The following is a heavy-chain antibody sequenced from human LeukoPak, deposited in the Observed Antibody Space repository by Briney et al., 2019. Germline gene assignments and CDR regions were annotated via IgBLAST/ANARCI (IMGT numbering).Heavy chain of an antibody. J-gene: IGHJ4*02. V-gene: IGHV3-23*01. CDR1: GFTLSNYA. CDR3: ARGTTTYDY. CDR2: AFPGGSA. D-gene: IGHD1-1*01. Sequence: GGSLRLSCAASGFTLSNYAMSWVRQAPGKGLEWVSVAFPGGSANYVDSVKGRFSLSRDNSKNTLYLQMNSLSAEDAAVYFCARGTTTYDYWGQGTLVTVSS.